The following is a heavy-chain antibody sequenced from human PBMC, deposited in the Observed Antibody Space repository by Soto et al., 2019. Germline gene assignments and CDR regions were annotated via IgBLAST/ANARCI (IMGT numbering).Heavy chain of an antibody. J-gene: IGHJ4*02. CDR2: INAGNGNT. D-gene: IGHD2-15*01. CDR3: ARVGGWFFPDY. Sequence: QVQLVQSGAEEKKPGASVKVSCKASGYTFTSYAMHWVRQAPGQRLEWMGWINAGNGNTKYSQKFQGRVTITRDTSAITAYMELSSLRSEDTAVYYCARVGGWFFPDYWGQGTLVTVSS. CDR1: GYTFTSYA. V-gene: IGHV1-3*05.